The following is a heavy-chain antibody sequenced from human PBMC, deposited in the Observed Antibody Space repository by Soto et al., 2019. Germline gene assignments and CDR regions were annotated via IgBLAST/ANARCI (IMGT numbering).Heavy chain of an antibody. V-gene: IGHV3-23*01. J-gene: IGHJ4*02. D-gene: IGHD2-15*01. CDR1: GFLFSHYA. CDR3: AKDTGRGGGSVFDY. CDR2: LSGSGADT. Sequence: EVQLLESGGGLVQPGGSLRLSCAPSGFLFSHYAMNWVRQARGEGLEWVSALSGSGADTSYTDSVKGRFTIPRDNFKNTLYLQTNSLRAEDTAVYYCAKDTGRGGGSVFDYWGQGTLVTVSS.